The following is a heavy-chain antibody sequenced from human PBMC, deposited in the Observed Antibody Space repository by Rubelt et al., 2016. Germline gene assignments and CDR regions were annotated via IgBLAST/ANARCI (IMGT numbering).Heavy chain of an antibody. V-gene: IGHV4-30-4*07. J-gene: IGHJ4*02. CDR2: IYYSGST. Sequence: SLTCAVSGGSISSGGYAWSWIRQAPGKGLEWIGYIYYSGSTYYNPSLKSRVILSVDTSKNQFSLKLNSVTAADTAVYYCARPSSSGSYGYWGQGTLATVSS. D-gene: IGHD1-26*01. CDR1: GGSISSGGYA. CDR3: ARPSSSGSYGY.